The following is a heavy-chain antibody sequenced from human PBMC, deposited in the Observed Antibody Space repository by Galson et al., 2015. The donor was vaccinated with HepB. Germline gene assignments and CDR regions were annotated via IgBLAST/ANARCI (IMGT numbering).Heavy chain of an antibody. CDR1: GFSFSTYA. Sequence: SLRLSCAASGFSFSTYATTWVRRAPGKGLEWVSGINAGSEMTYYADSVKGRFTISRDNSQNTLYLQMNSLTADDTAVYYCAKGFSGWAHFFDYWGQGTLVNVSS. D-gene: IGHD6-19*01. CDR3: AKGFSGWAHFFDY. J-gene: IGHJ4*02. V-gene: IGHV3-23*01. CDR2: INAGSEMT.